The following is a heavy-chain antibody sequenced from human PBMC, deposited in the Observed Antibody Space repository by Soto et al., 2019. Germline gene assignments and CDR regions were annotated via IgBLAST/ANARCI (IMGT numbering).Heavy chain of an antibody. CDR3: AKWEDLGYGFAFDY. V-gene: IGHV3-30*18. CDR2: ISYDGSNE. J-gene: IGHJ4*02. CDR1: GFTFRSYG. Sequence: QVQLVESGGGVVQPGRSRRLSCAASGFTFRSYGMHWVRQTPGKGLEWVAGISYDGSNEYYADSVKVRFTISRDNSKNTLYLQTDSLKTEDTAVYYCAKWEDLGYGFAFDYWGQGTLVTVSS. D-gene: IGHD1-26*01.